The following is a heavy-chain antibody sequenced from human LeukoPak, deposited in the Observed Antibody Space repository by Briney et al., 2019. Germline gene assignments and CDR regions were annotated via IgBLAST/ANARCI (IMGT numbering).Heavy chain of an antibody. D-gene: IGHD3-9*01. J-gene: IGHJ4*02. V-gene: IGHV3-23*01. CDR2: IVGSGSNT. Sequence: PGASLRLSCAPSGFTFSNYAMSWVRQAPGKGLEWVSAIVGSGSNTYYADSEKGRFTISRDNPKSTMYLQMNILRAEDTAVYYCAKWGDYDILSGYYDSDYWGQGTLVTVSS. CDR1: GFTFSNYA. CDR3: AKWGDYDILSGYYDSDY.